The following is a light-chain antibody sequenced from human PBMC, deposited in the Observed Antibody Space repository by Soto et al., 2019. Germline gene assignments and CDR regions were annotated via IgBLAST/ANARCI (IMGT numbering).Light chain of an antibody. V-gene: IGKV3-11*01. CDR3: QQRSNWRT. CDR1: QSVSSD. J-gene: IGKJ2*01. Sequence: EIVLTQSPATLSLSPGERATLSCRASQSVSSDLAWYQQKPGQAPRLLIYDASNRATGIPARFSGSGSGTDFTLTIISLEPEDFAVYYCQQRSNWRTFGQGTKLEIK. CDR2: DAS.